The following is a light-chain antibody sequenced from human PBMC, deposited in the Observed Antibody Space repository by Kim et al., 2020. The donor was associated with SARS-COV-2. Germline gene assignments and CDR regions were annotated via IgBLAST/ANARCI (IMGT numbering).Light chain of an antibody. CDR3: QSADSSGTVV. J-gene: IGLJ2*01. Sequence: SYELTQPPSVSVSPGQTARITCSGDALPKQYAYWYQQKPGQAPVLVIYKDSERLSGIPERFSGSRSGTTVTLTISGVQAEDEADYYCQSADSSGTVVFGGGTKLTVL. V-gene: IGLV3-25*03. CDR2: KDS. CDR1: ALPKQY.